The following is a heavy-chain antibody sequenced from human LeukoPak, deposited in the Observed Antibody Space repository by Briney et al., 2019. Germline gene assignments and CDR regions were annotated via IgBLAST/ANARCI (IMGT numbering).Heavy chain of an antibody. Sequence: GGSLRLSCAASGFTFSSYAMSWVRQAPGKGLEWVSAISGSGGSTYYADSVKGRFTISRDNSKNTLYLQMNSLRPEDTAVYYCAKGERLRVYSSGWLSNWGQGTLVTVSS. CDR2: ISGSGGST. CDR3: AKGERLRVYSSGWLSN. V-gene: IGHV3-23*01. D-gene: IGHD6-19*01. J-gene: IGHJ4*02. CDR1: GFTFSSYA.